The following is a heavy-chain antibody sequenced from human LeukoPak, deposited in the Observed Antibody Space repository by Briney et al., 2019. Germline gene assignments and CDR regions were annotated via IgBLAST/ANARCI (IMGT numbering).Heavy chain of an antibody. CDR2: ISWNSGSI. Sequence: GGSLRLSCAASGFTFDDYAMHWVRQAPGKGLEWVSGISWNSGSIGYADSVKGRFTISRDNAKNSLYLQMNSLRAEDTAVYYCAKVSHGCPLYWGQGTLVTVSS. J-gene: IGHJ4*02. V-gene: IGHV3-9*01. CDR1: GFTFDDYA. D-gene: IGHD2-2*01. CDR3: AKVSHGCPLY.